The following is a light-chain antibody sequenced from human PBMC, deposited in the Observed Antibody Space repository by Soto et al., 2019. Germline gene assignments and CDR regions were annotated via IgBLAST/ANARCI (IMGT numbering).Light chain of an antibody. Sequence: AIQMTQSPSSLSASVGDRLTITCRASQDVRNYVGWYQQKPGKAPKFLIYGAFNLETGIPSRFSGSGYGTEFTLTINSLLPEDFAAYFCLQDYSWPWTFGQGTKVEV. V-gene: IGKV1-6*01. CDR3: LQDYSWPWT. J-gene: IGKJ1*01. CDR2: GAF. CDR1: QDVRNY.